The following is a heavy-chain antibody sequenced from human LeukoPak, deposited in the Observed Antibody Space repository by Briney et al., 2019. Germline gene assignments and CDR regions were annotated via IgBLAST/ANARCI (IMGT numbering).Heavy chain of an antibody. Sequence: GRSLRLSCVASGFTFSSLAIHWVRQAPGKGLEWVAVVGNTGQAKFYSDSVRGRFTISKDSSQNTVYLETNSLRDDDTGVYYCAKEGGWENWYFDLWGRGALVTVSS. CDR1: GFTFSSLA. D-gene: IGHD1-26*01. V-gene: IGHV3-30*18. J-gene: IGHJ2*01. CDR2: VGNTGQAK. CDR3: AKEGGWENWYFDL.